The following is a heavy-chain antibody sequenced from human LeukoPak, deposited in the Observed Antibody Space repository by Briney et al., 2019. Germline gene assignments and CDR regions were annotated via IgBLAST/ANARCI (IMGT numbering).Heavy chain of an antibody. J-gene: IGHJ5*02. V-gene: IGHV4-59*01. CDR3: ARMDCSSTSCYGLGVWFDP. CDR2: IYYSGST. CDR1: GGSISSYY. D-gene: IGHD2-2*01. Sequence: SETLSLTCTVSGGSISSYYWSRIRQPPGKGLEWIGYIYYSGSTNYNPSLKSRVTISVDTSKNQFSLKLSSVTAADTAVYYCARMDCSSTSCYGLGVWFDPWGQGTLVTVSS.